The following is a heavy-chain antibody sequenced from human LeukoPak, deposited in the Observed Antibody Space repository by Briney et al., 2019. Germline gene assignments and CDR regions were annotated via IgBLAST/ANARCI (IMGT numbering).Heavy chain of an antibody. CDR2: IYYSGST. CDR3: ASLESLTGKLDY. CDR1: GDSISSSSYY. J-gene: IGHJ4*02. D-gene: IGHD1-20*01. V-gene: IGHV4-39*01. Sequence: PWETLSLTCTVSGDSISSSSYYWGWIRQPPGKGLEWIGSIYYSGSTYYNPSLKSRVTISVDTSKNQFSLKLSSVTAADTAVYYCASLESLTGKLDYWGQGTLVTVSS.